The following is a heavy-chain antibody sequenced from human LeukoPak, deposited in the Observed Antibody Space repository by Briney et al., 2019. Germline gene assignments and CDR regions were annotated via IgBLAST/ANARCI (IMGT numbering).Heavy chain of an antibody. CDR3: ARCPYYYYMDV. CDR1: GGSISSYY. V-gene: IGHV4-59*12. CDR2: IYYSGST. Sequence: SETLSLTCTVSGGSISSYYWSWIRQPPGKGLEWIGYIYYSGSTNYNPSLKSRVTISVDTSKNQFSLKLSSVTAADTAVYYCARCPYYYYMDVWGKGTTVTISS. J-gene: IGHJ6*03.